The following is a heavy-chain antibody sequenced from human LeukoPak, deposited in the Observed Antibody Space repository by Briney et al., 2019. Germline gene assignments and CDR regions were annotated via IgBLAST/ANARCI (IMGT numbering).Heavy chain of an antibody. V-gene: IGHV3-72*01. CDR3: TSVSAGLIEY. J-gene: IGHJ4*02. CDR1: GFTVSSNY. Sequence: GGSLRLSCAASGFTVSSNYMSWVRQAPGKGLEWVGRIRNKAKSDTTEYAASVKGRFTISRDDSKNSLYLQMNSLKTEDTAVYYCTSVSAGLIEYWGQGTLVTVSS. D-gene: IGHD3-16*01. CDR2: IRNKAKSDTT.